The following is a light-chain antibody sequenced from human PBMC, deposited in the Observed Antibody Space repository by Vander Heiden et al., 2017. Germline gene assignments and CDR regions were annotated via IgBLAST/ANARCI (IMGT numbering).Light chain of an antibody. V-gene: IGLV7-43*01. J-gene: IGLJ3*02. CDR3: LLYYGGAQRNWV. Sequence: QTVVTQELSLSVSPGGSVTLTYDSSTGAVTRGYFPSWFQQKPGQAPRALIYGTSNKRSWTPARFSGSLLGGKAALTLSGVQPEDEAEYYCLLYYGGAQRNWVFGGGTKLTVL. CDR2: GTS. CDR1: TGAVTRGYF.